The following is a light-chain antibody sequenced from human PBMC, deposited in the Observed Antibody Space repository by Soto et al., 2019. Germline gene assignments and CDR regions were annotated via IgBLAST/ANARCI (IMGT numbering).Light chain of an antibody. CDR2: GAS. CDR3: QQYNNWPPWT. V-gene: IGKV3-15*01. J-gene: IGKJ1*01. Sequence: EIVMTQSPVTLSVSPGERATLSCRASQSVSSNLAWYQQRPGQAPRLLIYGASTRATGIPARFSGSGSETEFTLTISSLQSEDFAVYYCQQYNNWPPWTFGQGTKVEIK. CDR1: QSVSSN.